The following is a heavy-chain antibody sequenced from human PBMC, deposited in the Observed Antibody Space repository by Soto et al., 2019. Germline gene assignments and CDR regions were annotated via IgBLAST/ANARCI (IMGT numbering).Heavy chain of an antibody. CDR3: ARGMTPPGAPAWYYFDS. J-gene: IGHJ4*02. CDR1: GASITGSSY. V-gene: IGHV4-4*07. D-gene: IGHD2-8*02. Sequence: SETLSLTCTVSGASITGSSYWSWIRQPAGKGLEWIGRFSLSGTTNYNPSLRSRVTMSADVSKSQFSLRLTSVTAADTALYYCARGMTPPGAPAWYYFDSWGQGTLVTVS. CDR2: FSLSGTT.